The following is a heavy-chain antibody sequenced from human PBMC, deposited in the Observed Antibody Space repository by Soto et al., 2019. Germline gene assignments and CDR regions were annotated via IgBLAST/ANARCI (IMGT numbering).Heavy chain of an antibody. CDR1: GFTFSSYA. Sequence: QVLLVDSGGGVVQPGRSLRLSCAASGFTFSSYAMKWVRQAPGKGLEWVALISHDGINKYYADSVRGRFTISRDSSTNTLYLQMNSLRAADTAVYYCGRCTSTSCHLGSDYWGQGTLVTVSS. V-gene: IGHV3-30-3*01. D-gene: IGHD2-2*01. CDR2: ISHDGINK. CDR3: GRCTSTSCHLGSDY. J-gene: IGHJ4*02.